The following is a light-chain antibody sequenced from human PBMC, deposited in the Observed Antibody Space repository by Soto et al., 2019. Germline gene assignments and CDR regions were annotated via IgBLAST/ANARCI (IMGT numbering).Light chain of an antibody. CDR1: QTICSDC. J-gene: IGKJ3*01. V-gene: IGKV3-20*01. Sequence: ELVLTRSPGSLSLSLGERATLSCRASQTICSDCLAWYQQKPGQAPRLLIFRASHRATGIPDRFSGSGSGTDFSLTISRLEPEDFAVYYCQQYGSSPRFTFGPGAKVEIK. CDR2: RAS. CDR3: QQYGSSPRFT.